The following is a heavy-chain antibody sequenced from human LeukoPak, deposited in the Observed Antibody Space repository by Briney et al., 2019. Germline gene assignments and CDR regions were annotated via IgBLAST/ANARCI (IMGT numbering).Heavy chain of an antibody. Sequence: ASVKVSCKASGYTFTSYGISWVRQAPGQGLEWMGWISAYNGSTNYARKLQGRVTMTTDTSTSTAYMELRSLRSDDTAVYYCARTGENIRYFDWLWPPDYYYGMDVWSKGTTVTVSS. CDR3: ARTGENIRYFDWLWPPDYYYGMDV. V-gene: IGHV1-18*04. J-gene: IGHJ6*04. CDR2: ISAYNGST. CDR1: GYTFTSYG. D-gene: IGHD3-9*01.